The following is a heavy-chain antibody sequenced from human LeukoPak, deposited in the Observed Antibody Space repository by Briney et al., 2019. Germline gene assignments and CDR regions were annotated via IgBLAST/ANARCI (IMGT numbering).Heavy chain of an antibody. Sequence: GGSLRLSCAASGFYVSSNYMNWVRQAPGKGLEWVSVIYSGGTTYYADSVKGRFTASRDKSENTVYLQMNSLRAEDTAVYYCARAWRMDVWGQGTTVTVSS. CDR1: GFYVSSNY. J-gene: IGHJ6*02. V-gene: IGHV3-66*01. CDR3: ARAWRMDV. CDR2: IYSGGTT.